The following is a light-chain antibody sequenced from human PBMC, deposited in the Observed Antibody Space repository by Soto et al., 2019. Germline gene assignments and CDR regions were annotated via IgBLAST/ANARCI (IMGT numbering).Light chain of an antibody. CDR1: QSVSSN. J-gene: IGKJ3*01. CDR3: QQYNNLNP. CDR2: GAS. V-gene: IGKV3-15*01. Sequence: ELVMTQSPATLSVSPGERATLSCRASQSVSSNLAWYQQKPGQAPRLLIYGASTMATGIPPRFSGSGSGTEFTLTISSLQSEDVAVYYCQQYNNLNPFGPGTKVDIK.